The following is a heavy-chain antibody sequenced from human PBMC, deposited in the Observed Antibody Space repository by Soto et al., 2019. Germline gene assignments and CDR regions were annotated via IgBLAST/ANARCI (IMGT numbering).Heavy chain of an antibody. D-gene: IGHD2-2*02. CDR2: ISWNSGSI. J-gene: IGHJ4*02. Sequence: GGSLRLSCAASGFTFDDYAMHWVRQAPGKGLEWVSGISWNSGSIGYADSVKGRFTISRDNAKNSLYLQMNSLRAEDTALYYCAKDISSPIVVVPAAIGGGFDYWGQGTLVTVSS. CDR3: AKDISSPIVVVPAAIGGGFDY. V-gene: IGHV3-9*01. CDR1: GFTFDDYA.